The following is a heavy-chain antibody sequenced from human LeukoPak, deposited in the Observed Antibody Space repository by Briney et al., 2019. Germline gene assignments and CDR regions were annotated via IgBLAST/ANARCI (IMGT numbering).Heavy chain of an antibody. Sequence: GASVKVSCKASGYTFTSYGISWVRQAPGQGLEWMGWISAYNGNTNYAQKLQGRVTMTTDTSTSTAYMELRSLRSDDPAVYYCARDRAPFYDFWSGCDYWGQGTLVTVSS. V-gene: IGHV1-18*01. CDR2: ISAYNGNT. CDR1: GYTFTSYG. D-gene: IGHD3-3*01. CDR3: ARDRAPFYDFWSGCDY. J-gene: IGHJ4*02.